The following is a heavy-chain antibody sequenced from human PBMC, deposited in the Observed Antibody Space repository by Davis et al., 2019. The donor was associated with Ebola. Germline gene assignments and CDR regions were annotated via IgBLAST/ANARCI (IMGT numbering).Heavy chain of an antibody. D-gene: IGHD3-10*01. CDR2: INAGNGNT. V-gene: IGHV1-3*01. CDR1: GYTFTSYA. CDR3: VRDLRGWGDFDY. J-gene: IGHJ4*02. Sequence: ASVKVSCKASGYTFTSYAMHWVRQAPGQRLEWMGWINAGNGNTKYSQKFQGRVTITRDTSASTAYMELSSLTSGDTAVYYCVRDLRGWGDFDYWGQGTLVTVSS.